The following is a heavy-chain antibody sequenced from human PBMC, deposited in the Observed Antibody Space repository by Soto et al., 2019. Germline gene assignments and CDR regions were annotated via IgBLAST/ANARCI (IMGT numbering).Heavy chain of an antibody. J-gene: IGHJ4*02. V-gene: IGHV4-4*07. CDR3: AREFSARQFDY. CDR1: GGSISGYY. CDR2: IYTSGST. Sequence: SETLSLTCTVSGGSISGYYLSWIRQPAGKGLEWIGRIYTSGSTKYNPSLRSRVTMSVDTSKNQFSLKLSSVTAADTAVYYCAREFSARQFDYWGQGTLVTVSS. D-gene: IGHD6-6*01.